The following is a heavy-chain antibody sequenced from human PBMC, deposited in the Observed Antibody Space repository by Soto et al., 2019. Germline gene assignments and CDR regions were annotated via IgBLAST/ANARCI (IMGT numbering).Heavy chain of an antibody. J-gene: IGHJ4*02. CDR3: TRQTDAVQWLVVPTDYNFDY. D-gene: IGHD6-19*01. V-gene: IGHV3-73*01. CDR1: GFTFGGSA. Sequence: GGSLRLSCASSGFTFGGSAMHWVRQASGKGLEWVGHIRSKTNSYATAYAESVKGRFTISRDDSMNTAYLQMNSLKTEDTAVYFCTRQTDAVQWLVVPTDYNFDYWGQGTLVTVSS. CDR2: IRSKTNSYAT.